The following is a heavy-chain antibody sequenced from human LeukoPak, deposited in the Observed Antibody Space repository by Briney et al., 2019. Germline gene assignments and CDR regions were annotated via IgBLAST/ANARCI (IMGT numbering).Heavy chain of an antibody. Sequence: ASVKVSCKASGYTFTGYYIHWVRQAPGQGLEWMGRINPNSGGTNYAQKFQGRVTMTRDTSISTAYMELSRLRSDDTAVYYCARDRGRIAAAGRIYNWFDPWGQGTLVTVSS. CDR1: GYTFTGYY. CDR2: INPNSGGT. V-gene: IGHV1-2*06. CDR3: ARDRGRIAAAGRIYNWFDP. D-gene: IGHD6-13*01. J-gene: IGHJ5*02.